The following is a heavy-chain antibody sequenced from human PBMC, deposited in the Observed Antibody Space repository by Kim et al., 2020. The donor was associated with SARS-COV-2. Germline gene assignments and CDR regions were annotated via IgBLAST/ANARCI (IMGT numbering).Heavy chain of an antibody. V-gene: IGHV1-18*01. J-gene: IGHJ6*02. D-gene: IGHD3-3*01. CDR3: ARSTPPAYYDFWSGSPGNYGMDV. Sequence: ASVKVSCKASGYTFTSYGISWVRQAPGQGLEWMGWISAYNGNTNYAQKLQGRVTMTTDTSTSTAYMELRSLRSDDTAVYYCARSTPPAYYDFWSGSPGNYGMDVWGQGTTVTVSS. CDR1: GYTFTSYG. CDR2: ISAYNGNT.